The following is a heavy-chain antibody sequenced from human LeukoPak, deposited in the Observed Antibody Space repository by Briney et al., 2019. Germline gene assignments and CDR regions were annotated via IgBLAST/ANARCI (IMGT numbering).Heavy chain of an antibody. D-gene: IGHD5-24*01. Sequence: GGSLRLSCAASGFTVSSNYMSWVRQAPGKGLEWVSVIYSGGSTYYADSVKGRFTISRDNSKNTLYLQMSSLRAEDTAVYYCARDDGHDAFDIWGQGTMVTVPS. J-gene: IGHJ3*02. CDR3: ARDDGHDAFDI. CDR2: IYSGGST. CDR1: GFTVSSNY. V-gene: IGHV3-53*01.